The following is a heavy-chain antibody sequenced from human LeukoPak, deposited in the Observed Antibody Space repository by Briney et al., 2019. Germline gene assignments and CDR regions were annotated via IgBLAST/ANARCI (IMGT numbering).Heavy chain of an antibody. V-gene: IGHV1-69*05. J-gene: IGHJ5*02. CDR3: ARGGDYYDSSGYYHNWFDP. Sequence: ASVKVSCKASGGTFSSYAISWVRQAPGQGLEWMGGIIPIFGTANYAQKFQGRVTITTDESTSTAYMELSSLRSDDTAVYYCARGGDYYDSSGYYHNWFDPWGQGTLVTVSS. CDR2: IIPIFGTA. D-gene: IGHD3-22*01. CDR1: GGTFSSYA.